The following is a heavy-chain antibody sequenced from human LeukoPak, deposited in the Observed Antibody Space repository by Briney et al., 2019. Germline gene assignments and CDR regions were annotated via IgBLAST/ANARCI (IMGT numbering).Heavy chain of an antibody. J-gene: IGHJ4*02. CDR3: ARVRGKHPGGYEFDY. V-gene: IGHV1-18*01. D-gene: IGHD5-12*01. CDR2: ISAYNGNT. Sequence: ASVKVSCTASGYTFTIYGISWVRQAPGQGLEWMGWISAYNGNTNYAQKLQGRVTMTTDTSTSTAYMELRSLRSDDTAVYYCARVRGKHPGGYEFDYWGQGTLVTVSS. CDR1: GYTFTIYG.